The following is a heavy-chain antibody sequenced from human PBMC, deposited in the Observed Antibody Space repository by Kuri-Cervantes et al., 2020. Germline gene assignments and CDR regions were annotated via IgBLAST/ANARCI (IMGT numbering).Heavy chain of an antibody. CDR1: GYTFSNYG. D-gene: IGHD3-10*01. CDR2: SSAYNGNT. CDR3: ARSAPQDYYGSGSYYLFDY. J-gene: IGHJ4*02. Sequence: ASVKVSCKAAGYTFSNYGISWVRQAPGQGLEWMGWSSAYNGNTDYAQKFQGRVTMNTETSTSTVYMELRSLRSEDTALYYCARSAPQDYYGSGSYYLFDYWGQGTLVTVSS. V-gene: IGHV1-18*01.